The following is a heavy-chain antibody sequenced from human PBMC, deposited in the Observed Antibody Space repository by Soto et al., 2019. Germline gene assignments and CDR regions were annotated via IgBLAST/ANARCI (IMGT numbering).Heavy chain of an antibody. CDR2: INVDNGKT. Sequence: ASVKVSCKASGYTFSNYGMHWVRQAPGQRPEWMGWINVDNGKTKYSQKLQGRLSITRDTSARTVYMDLSRLRSEDTAVYYCARDGVSSTEYTWNYGTYFDYWGQGALVTVSS. V-gene: IGHV1-3*01. CDR1: GYTFSNYG. J-gene: IGHJ4*02. CDR3: ARDGVSSTEYTWNYGTYFDY. D-gene: IGHD1-7*01.